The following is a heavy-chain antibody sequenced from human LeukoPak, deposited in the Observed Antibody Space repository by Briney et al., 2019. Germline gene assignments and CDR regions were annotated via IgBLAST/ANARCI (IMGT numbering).Heavy chain of an antibody. V-gene: IGHV1-24*01. CDR1: GYTLTELS. CDR3: APAGTYGDYVPLVLRY. J-gene: IGHJ4*02. CDR2: FDPEDGET. D-gene: IGHD4-17*01. Sequence: GASVKVSCKVSGYTLTELSMHWVRHAPGKGLEWMGGFDPEDGETIYAQKVQGRVTMTEDTSTDTAYMGLSSLRSEDTAVYYCAPAGTYGDYVPLVLRYWGQGTLVTVSS.